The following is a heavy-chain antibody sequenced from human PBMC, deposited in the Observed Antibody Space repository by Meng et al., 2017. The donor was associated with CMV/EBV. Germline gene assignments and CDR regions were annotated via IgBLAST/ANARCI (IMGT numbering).Heavy chain of an antibody. D-gene: IGHD3-3*01. CDR3: AIDQIFGVENYGMDV. Sequence: GESLKISCAASGFTFSSYWMSWVRQAPGKGLEWVANIKQDGSEKYYVDSVKGRFTISRDNAKNSLYLQMNSLRAEDTAVYYCAIDQIFGVENYGMDVWGQGTTVTVSS. CDR1: GFTFSSYW. J-gene: IGHJ6*02. V-gene: IGHV3-7*01. CDR2: IKQDGSEK.